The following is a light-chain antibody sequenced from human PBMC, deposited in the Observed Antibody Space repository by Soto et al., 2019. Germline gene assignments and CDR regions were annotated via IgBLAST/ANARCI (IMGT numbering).Light chain of an antibody. CDR1: QTVTRAY. J-gene: IGKJ1*01. V-gene: IGKV3-20*01. CDR3: QQYAVSPET. CDR2: GAS. Sequence: EIVLTQSPGSLSLSPGDSATLSCRASQTVTRAYIAWYQLRPGQLPRLLIFGASTRAPGVPDRFSGSGSGTDFTIAISGLEPEDFAVYYCQQYAVSPETFGQGTKVEIK.